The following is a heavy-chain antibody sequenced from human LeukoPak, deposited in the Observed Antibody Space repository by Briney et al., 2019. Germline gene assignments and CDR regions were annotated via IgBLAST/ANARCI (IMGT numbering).Heavy chain of an antibody. D-gene: IGHD3-22*01. Sequence: KSGGSLRLSCAASGFTSSSYSMNWVRQAPGKGLEWVSSISSSSSYIYYADSVKGRFTISRDNAKNSLYLQMNSLRAEDTAVYYCARDETMIVVDTDAFDIWGQGTMVTVSS. CDR2: ISSSSSYI. CDR1: GFTSSSYS. J-gene: IGHJ3*02. CDR3: ARDETMIVVDTDAFDI. V-gene: IGHV3-21*01.